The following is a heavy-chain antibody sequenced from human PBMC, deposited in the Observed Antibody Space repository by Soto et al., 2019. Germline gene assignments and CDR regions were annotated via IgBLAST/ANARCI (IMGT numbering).Heavy chain of an antibody. J-gene: IGHJ4*02. CDR3: ARVFDSSGYWSPHDY. V-gene: IGHV1-3*01. CDR2: INAGNGNT. Sequence: ASLKVSCKASGYTFTSYAMHWVRQAPGQRLEWMGWINAGNGNTKYSQKFQGRVTITRDTSASTAYMELSSLRSEDTAVYYCARVFDSSGYWSPHDYWGQGTLVTVSS. CDR1: GYTFTSYA. D-gene: IGHD3-22*01.